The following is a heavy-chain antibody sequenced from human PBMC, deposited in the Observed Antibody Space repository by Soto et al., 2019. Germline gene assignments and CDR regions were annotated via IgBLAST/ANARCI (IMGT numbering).Heavy chain of an antibody. CDR2: ISYDGSNK. V-gene: IGHV3-30-3*01. J-gene: IGHJ6*02. Sequence: HPGGSLRLSCAASGFTFSSYAMHWVRQAPGKGLEWVAVISYDGSNKYYADSVKGRFTISRDNSKNTLYLQMNSLRAEDTAVYYCARDGSSSADRDYYYGMDVWGQGTTVTVSS. CDR1: GFTFSSYA. CDR3: ARDGSSSADRDYYYGMDV. D-gene: IGHD6-6*01.